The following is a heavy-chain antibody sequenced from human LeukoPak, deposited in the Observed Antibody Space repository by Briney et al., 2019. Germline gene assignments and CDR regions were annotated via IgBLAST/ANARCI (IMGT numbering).Heavy chain of an antibody. J-gene: IGHJ6*03. CDR2: ISSSSSTI. CDR3: ARDRGDSDGAYYYYMDV. CDR1: GFTFSSYS. V-gene: IGHV3-48*01. Sequence: GGSLRLSCAASGFTFSSYSMNWVRQAPGKGLEWVSYISSSSSTIYYADSVKGRFTISRDNSKNTLYLQMNSLRAEDTAVYYCARDRGDSDGAYYYYMDVWGKGTTVTVSS. D-gene: IGHD3-10*01.